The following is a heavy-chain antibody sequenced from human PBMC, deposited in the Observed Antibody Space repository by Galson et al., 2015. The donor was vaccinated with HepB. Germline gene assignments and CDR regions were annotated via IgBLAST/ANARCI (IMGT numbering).Heavy chain of an antibody. CDR1: GFTFVNYA. CDR2: ISYDETNK. D-gene: IGHD3-22*01. CDR3: ARAQDYYDSRGYYKY. Sequence: SLRLSCAASGFTFVNYAMHWVRQAPGKGLEWVAVISYDETNKYVDSVRGRFTISRDNSKNTLYLEMNSLRTEDTALYYCARAQDYYDSRGYYKYWGQGTLVTVTS. V-gene: IGHV3-30*04. J-gene: IGHJ4*02.